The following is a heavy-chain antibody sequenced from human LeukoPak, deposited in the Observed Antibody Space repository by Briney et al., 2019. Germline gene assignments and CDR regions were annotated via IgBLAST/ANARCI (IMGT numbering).Heavy chain of an antibody. J-gene: IGHJ3*01. V-gene: IGHV3-7*05. D-gene: IGHD4-17*01. Sequence: PGGSLRLSCAASGVTLSSYRTKWSCHGPRKGLGGVSSINQEASEKHLVDPSKGRFTISRDNAKDSLCLQLDSLRVEDSAVYYCTTYSAFDVWGQGTMVTVCS. CDR2: INQEASEK. CDR1: GVTLSSYR. CDR3: TTYSAFDV.